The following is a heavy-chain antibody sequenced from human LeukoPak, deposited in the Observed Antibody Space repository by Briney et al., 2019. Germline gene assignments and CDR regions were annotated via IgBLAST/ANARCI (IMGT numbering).Heavy chain of an antibody. J-gene: IGHJ6*03. V-gene: IGHV3-21*01. CDR1: GFTFSSYS. CDR3: ARGIRFLTRTGYYYMDV. D-gene: IGHD3-3*01. CDR2: ISSSSSYI. Sequence: GGSLRLSCAASGFTFSSYSTKWVRQAPGKGLEWVSSISSSSSYIYYADSVKGRFTISRDNAKNSLYLQMNSLRAEDTAVYYCARGIRFLTRTGYYYMDVWGKGTTVTVSS.